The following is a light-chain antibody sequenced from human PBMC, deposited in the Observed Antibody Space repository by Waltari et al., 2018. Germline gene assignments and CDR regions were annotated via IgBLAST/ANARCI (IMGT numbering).Light chain of an antibody. CDR3: QQSYSSPRT. Sequence: DIQMTQSPSSLSASVGHRFTITCRASQTISNYLNWYQQKPGKAPKLLIYTTSTLQSGVPSRFSGSGSGTDFTLTISSLQPEDFATYYCQQSYSSPRTFGQGTKVEIK. CDR1: QTISNY. V-gene: IGKV1-39*01. J-gene: IGKJ1*01. CDR2: TTS.